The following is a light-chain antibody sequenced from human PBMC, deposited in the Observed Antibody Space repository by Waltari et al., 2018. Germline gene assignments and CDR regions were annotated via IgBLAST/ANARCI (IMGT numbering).Light chain of an antibody. J-gene: IGLJ3*02. Sequence: QSALTQPPSASGSPGPSVTISCTGTSSAVGGYNYVSWYQQHPGKAPKFLIYEVSKRPSGVPDRFSGSKSGNVASLTVSGLQAEDEADYYCSSYAGSNNWVFGGGTKLTVL. CDR1: SSAVGGYNY. CDR3: SSYAGSNNWV. CDR2: EVS. V-gene: IGLV2-8*01.